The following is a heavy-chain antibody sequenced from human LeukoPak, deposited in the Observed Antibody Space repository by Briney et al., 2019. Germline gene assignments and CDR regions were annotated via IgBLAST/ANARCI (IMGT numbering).Heavy chain of an antibody. D-gene: IGHD6-6*01. Sequence: SETLSLTCIVSGYSISSGYYWSWIRQPAGKGLEWIGRIYTSGSTNYNPSLKSRVTISVDTSKNQFSLKLSSVTAADTAVYYCARDIPLGGASSSMDVWGKGTTVTVSS. CDR2: IYTSGST. V-gene: IGHV4-61*02. CDR1: GYSISSGYY. CDR3: ARDIPLGGASSSMDV. J-gene: IGHJ6*04.